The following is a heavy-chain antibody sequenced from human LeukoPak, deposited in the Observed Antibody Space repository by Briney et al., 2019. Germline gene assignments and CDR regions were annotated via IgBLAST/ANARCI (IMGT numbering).Heavy chain of an antibody. V-gene: IGHV3-30*18. CDR1: GFTFSRYG. CDR2: ISYDASNK. CDR3: AKDGAFTYYYDSSGYPPGYFDY. Sequence: PGGSLRLSCAASGFTFSRYGMHWVRQTPGKGLEWVAVISYDASNKYYADSVKGRFTISRDNSKNTLYLQMNSLRAEDTAVYYCAKDGAFTYYYDSSGYPPGYFDYWGQGTLVTVSS. D-gene: IGHD3-22*01. J-gene: IGHJ4*02.